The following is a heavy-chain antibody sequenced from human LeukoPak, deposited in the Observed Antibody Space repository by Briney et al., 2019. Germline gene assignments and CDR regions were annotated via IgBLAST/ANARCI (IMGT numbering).Heavy chain of an antibody. CDR3: ARDRGYNSFDY. D-gene: IGHD3-10*01. Sequence: GGSLRLSCAASGVTFSSLWMTWDRQAPGKGLEWVANINPDGSVKNYVDSMRGRFTISRDNAKNSLYLQMNSLRAEDTAVYYCARDRGYNSFDYWGQGTLVTVSS. CDR1: GVTFSSLW. CDR2: INPDGSVK. J-gene: IGHJ4*02. V-gene: IGHV3-7*01.